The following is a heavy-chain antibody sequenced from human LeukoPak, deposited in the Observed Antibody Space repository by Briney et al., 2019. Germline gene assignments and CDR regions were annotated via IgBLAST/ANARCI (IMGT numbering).Heavy chain of an antibody. J-gene: IGHJ4*02. CDR2: INHSGST. D-gene: IGHD1-20*01. CDR1: GGSFSGYY. Sequence: PSETLSLTCAVYGGSFSGYYWSWIRQPPGKGLERIGEINHSGSTNYNPSLKSRVTISVDTSKNQFSLKLSSVTAADTAVYYCARVRYNWNGGYFDYWGQGTLVTVSS. CDR3: ARVRYNWNGGYFDY. V-gene: IGHV4-34*01.